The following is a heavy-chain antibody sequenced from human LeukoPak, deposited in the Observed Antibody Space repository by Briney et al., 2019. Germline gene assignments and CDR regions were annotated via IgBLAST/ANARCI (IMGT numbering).Heavy chain of an antibody. Sequence: PSETLSLTCTASGGSISSSSYYWGWIRQPPGKGLEWIGSIYYSGSTYYNPSLKSRVTISVNTSKNQFSLKLSSVTAADTAVYYCARGQYDILTGYYRPTLAKLLYRGYDYWGQGTLVTVSS. J-gene: IGHJ4*02. D-gene: IGHD3-9*01. CDR1: GGSISSSSYY. CDR2: IYYSGST. V-gene: IGHV4-39*01. CDR3: ARGQYDILTGYYRPTLAKLLYRGYDY.